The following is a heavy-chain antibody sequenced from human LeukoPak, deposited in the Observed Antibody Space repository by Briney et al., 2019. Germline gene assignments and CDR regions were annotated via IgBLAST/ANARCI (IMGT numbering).Heavy chain of an antibody. V-gene: IGHV3-23*01. J-gene: IGHJ4*02. CDR3: VKGGWGTVLDY. CDR2: ISATGDST. D-gene: IGHD3-10*01. Sequence: GGSLRLSCAASGFTFSIYAMGWVRQAPGEGLEWVSTISATGDSTYYADSVKGRLTISRDNSKSTLYLQMSSVRADDTAVYYCVKGGWGTVLDYWGQGTPVTVSS. CDR1: GFTFSIYA.